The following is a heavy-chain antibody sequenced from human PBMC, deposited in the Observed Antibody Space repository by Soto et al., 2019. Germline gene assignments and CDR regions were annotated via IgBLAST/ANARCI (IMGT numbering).Heavy chain of an antibody. Sequence: QVQLQESGPGLVKPSQTLSLTCTVSGGSISSGGYYWSWIRQHPGKGLEWIGYIYYSGSTYYNPSLKRRVTISVDTSKNQFSLKLSSVTAADTAVYYCARDSVNCSGGSCYTYYFDYWGQGTLVTVSS. CDR2: IYYSGST. D-gene: IGHD2-15*01. CDR1: GGSISSGGYY. J-gene: IGHJ4*02. CDR3: ARDSVNCSGGSCYTYYFDY. V-gene: IGHV4-31*03.